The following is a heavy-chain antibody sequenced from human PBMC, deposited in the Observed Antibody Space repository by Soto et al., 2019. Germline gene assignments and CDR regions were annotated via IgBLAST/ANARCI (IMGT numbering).Heavy chain of an antibody. Sequence: ASVKVSFKVSGYTVTELSMHWVRQAPGKGLEWMGGFDPEHGETIYAQKFQDRVTMTDDTSTDTAYMDLSSLSSEDTAVYYCATITFGGVVGYFDYWGQGTLVTVSS. CDR1: GYTVTELS. J-gene: IGHJ4*02. V-gene: IGHV1-24*01. CDR3: ATITFGGVVGYFDY. CDR2: FDPEHGET. D-gene: IGHD3-16*02.